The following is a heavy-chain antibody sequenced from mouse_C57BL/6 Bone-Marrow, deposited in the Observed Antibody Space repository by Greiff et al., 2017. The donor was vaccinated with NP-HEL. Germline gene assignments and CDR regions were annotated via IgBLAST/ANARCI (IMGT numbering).Heavy chain of an antibody. D-gene: IGHD2-3*01. J-gene: IGHJ3*01. CDR3: ARPIYDGYAWFAY. CDR2: ISPGDGDT. CDR1: GYAFSSYW. Sequence: VQLQQSGAELVKPGASVKISCKASGYAFSSYWMNWVKQRPGKGLEWIGQISPGDGDTNYNGKFKGTATLTADKSSSTAYMQLSSLTSEDSAVYFCARPIYDGYAWFAYWGQGTLVTVSA. V-gene: IGHV1-80*01.